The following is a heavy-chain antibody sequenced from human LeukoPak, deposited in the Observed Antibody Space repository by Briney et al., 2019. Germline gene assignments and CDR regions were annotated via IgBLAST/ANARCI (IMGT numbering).Heavy chain of an antibody. CDR3: AKGKQYYDSSGPDAFDI. Sequence: GGSLRLSCAASGFTFSSYAMSWVRQAPGKGLEWVSAISGSGGSTYYADSVKGRFTISRDNSKNTLYLQMNSLRAEDTAVYYCAKGKQYYDSSGPDAFDIWGQGTMVTVSS. V-gene: IGHV3-23*01. CDR1: GFTFSSYA. J-gene: IGHJ3*02. CDR2: ISGSGGST. D-gene: IGHD3-22*01.